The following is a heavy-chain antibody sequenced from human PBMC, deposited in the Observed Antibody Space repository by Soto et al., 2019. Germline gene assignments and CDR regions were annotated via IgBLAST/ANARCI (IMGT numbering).Heavy chain of an antibody. CDR2: INHSGST. CDR1: GGSFSGYY. CDR3: ARVVGKYCSGGSCDRDYMDV. J-gene: IGHJ6*03. Sequence: SETLSLTCAVYGGSFSGYYWSWIRQPPGKGLEWIGEINHSGSTNYNPSIKIRVIISVDTSKNQFSLKLSSVTAADTAVYYCARVVGKYCSGGSCDRDYMDVWGKGTTVTVSS. V-gene: IGHV4-34*01. D-gene: IGHD2-15*01.